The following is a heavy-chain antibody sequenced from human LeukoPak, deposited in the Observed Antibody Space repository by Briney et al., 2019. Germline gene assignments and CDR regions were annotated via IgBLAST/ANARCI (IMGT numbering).Heavy chain of an antibody. CDR2: IKQDGSEK. CDR1: GFTFSSYW. CDR3: ARGQGDGYNSRAFDI. D-gene: IGHD5-24*01. Sequence: GGSLRLSCAASGFTFSSYWMSWVRQAPGKGLEWVANIKQDGSEKYYVDSVKGRFTISRDNTKNSLYLQMNSLRAEDTAVYYCARGQGDGYNSRAFDIWGQGTMVTVSS. J-gene: IGHJ3*02. V-gene: IGHV3-7*01.